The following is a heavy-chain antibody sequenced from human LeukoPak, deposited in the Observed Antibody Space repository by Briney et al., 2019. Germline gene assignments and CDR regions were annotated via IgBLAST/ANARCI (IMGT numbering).Heavy chain of an antibody. CDR3: AKELERTLLEY. V-gene: IGHV4-59*01. J-gene: IGHJ4*02. CDR1: GGSISTYY. D-gene: IGHD1-1*01. CDR2: IHYSGST. Sequence: PSETLSLTCTVSGGSISTYYWNWIRQPPGKGLEWIGYIHYSGSTKYNPSLKSRVTISVDTSKNQFSLKLTSVTAADTAVYYCAKELERTLLEYWGQGTLVTVSS.